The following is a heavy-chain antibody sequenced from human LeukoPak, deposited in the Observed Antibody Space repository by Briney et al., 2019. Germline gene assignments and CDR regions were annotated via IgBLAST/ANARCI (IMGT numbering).Heavy chain of an antibody. J-gene: IGHJ5*02. CDR3: ARWGTYASTSNWFDP. CDR1: GGSISSSSYY. Sequence: SETLSLTCTVSGGSISSSSYYWVWIRQPPGKGLEWIGSIYYSGGTYYSPSLKSRVTLSVDTSKNQFSLRLSSVTAADSAVYYCARWGTYASTSNWFDPWGQGTRVTVSS. CDR2: IYYSGGT. V-gene: IGHV4-39*07. D-gene: IGHD2-2*01.